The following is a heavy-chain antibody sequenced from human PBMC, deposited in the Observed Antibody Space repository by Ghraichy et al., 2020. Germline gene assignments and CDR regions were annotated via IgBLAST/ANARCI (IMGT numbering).Heavy chain of an antibody. CDR3: ARNYYYAMDV. J-gene: IGHJ6*02. CDR2: IKEDGRDE. Sequence: GGSLRLSCAASGFAFSTYWMTWVRQAPGQGPEWVANIKEDGRDEYYVDSVKGQFTISRDNAKNSLYLQMNSLRAEDTAVYYCARNYYYAMDVWGQGTTVTVSS. CDR1: GFAFSTYW. V-gene: IGHV3-7*01.